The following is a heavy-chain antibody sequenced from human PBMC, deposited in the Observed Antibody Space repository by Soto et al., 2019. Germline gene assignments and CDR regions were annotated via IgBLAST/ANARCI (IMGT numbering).Heavy chain of an antibody. V-gene: IGHV1-58*01. CDR3: ARVGVLDAFDI. D-gene: IGHD3-10*01. CDR2: IVVGSGNT. CDR1: GFTFTSSA. Sequence: SVKVSCKASGFTFTSSAVQWVRQACGQRLEWIGWIVVGSGNTNYAQKFQGRVTMTRNTSISTAYMELSSLRSEDTAVYYCARVGVLDAFDIWGQGTMVTVSS. J-gene: IGHJ3*02.